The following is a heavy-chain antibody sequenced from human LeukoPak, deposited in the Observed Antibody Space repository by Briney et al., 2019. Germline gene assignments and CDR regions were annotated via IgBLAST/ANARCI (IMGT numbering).Heavy chain of an antibody. D-gene: IGHD2-2*01. CDR1: GFTFSSYS. V-gene: IGHV3-48*04. CDR2: ISSSSSTI. J-gene: IGHJ6*03. CDR3: ARVTYQLLLYYYYYMDV. Sequence: GGSLRLSCAASGFTFSSYSKNWVRQAPGEGLEWVSYISSSSSTIYYADSVKGRFTISRDNAKNSLYLQMNSLRAEDTAVYYCARVTYQLLLYYYYYMDVWGKGTTVTVSS.